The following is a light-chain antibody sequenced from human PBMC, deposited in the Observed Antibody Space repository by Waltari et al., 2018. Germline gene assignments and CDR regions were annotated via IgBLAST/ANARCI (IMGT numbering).Light chain of an antibody. CDR1: SSDIGFYTF. CDR3: ASETSTTTLYV. V-gene: IGLV2-14*03. CDR2: HVS. J-gene: IGLJ1*01. Sequence: HSALTQPASVSGSPGQSITIPCTGTSSDIGFYTFVSWYQQHPGKAPKFMIYHVSNRPSGVSNRFSGSKSGNTASLTISGLQPEDEADYYCASETSTTTLYVFGSGTKVTVL.